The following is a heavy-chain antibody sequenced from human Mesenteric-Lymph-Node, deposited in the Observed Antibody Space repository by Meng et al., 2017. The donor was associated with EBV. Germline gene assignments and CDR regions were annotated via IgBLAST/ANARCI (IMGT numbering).Heavy chain of an antibody. V-gene: IGHV1-18*01. J-gene: IGHJ4*02. CDR3: ARGALYDSGGD. CDR2: ISAYNGHT. D-gene: IGHD3-22*01. CDR1: GYTFTNYD. Sequence: GQLVQAGAEVKKPGASVKVSCKASGYTFTNYDISWVRQAPGQGLEWMGWISAYNGHTSYTQKLQGRVTMTTDTSTNTAYMELRSLRSDDTAVYYCARGALYDSGGDWGQGTLVTVSS.